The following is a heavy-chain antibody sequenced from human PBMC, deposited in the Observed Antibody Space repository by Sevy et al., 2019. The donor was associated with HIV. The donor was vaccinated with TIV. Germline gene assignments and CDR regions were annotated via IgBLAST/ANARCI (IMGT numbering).Heavy chain of an antibody. Sequence: SETLSLTCTVSGASITSGDYYWNWLRQAPGKGPEWIGYVYHSVSIFYNPSLQSRATVSIDTSKNQFSLKLSSVTAADMAVYYCARESGRTYLLIDNWGPGTLVTVSS. J-gene: IGHJ4*02. CDR3: ARESGRTYLLIDN. D-gene: IGHD3-3*01. CDR1: GASITSGDYY. CDR2: VYHSVSI. V-gene: IGHV4-30-4*01.